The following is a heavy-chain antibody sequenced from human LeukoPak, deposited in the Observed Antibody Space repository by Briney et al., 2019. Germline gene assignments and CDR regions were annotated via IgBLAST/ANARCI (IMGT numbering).Heavy chain of an antibody. D-gene: IGHD3-10*02. CDR1: GGSISSYY. Sequence: SETLSLTCTVSGGSISSYYWSWIRQPPGKGLEWIGYIYYSGSTNYNPSLKSRVTISVDTSKNQFSLKLSSVTAADTAVYYCARAPYVLGGIYYYYYMDVWGKGTTVTVSS. V-gene: IGHV4-59*01. CDR3: ARAPYVLGGIYYYYYMDV. J-gene: IGHJ6*03. CDR2: IYYSGST.